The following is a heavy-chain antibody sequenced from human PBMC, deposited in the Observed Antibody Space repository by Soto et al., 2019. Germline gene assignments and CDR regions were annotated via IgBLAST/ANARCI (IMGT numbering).Heavy chain of an antibody. CDR1: GYTFTSYG. V-gene: IGHV1-18*01. CDR2: ISAYNGNT. D-gene: IGHD4-4*01. CDR3: ARQKASRITDYKFSYYGMDV. J-gene: IGHJ6*02. Sequence: ASVKVSCKASGYTFTSYGISWVRQAPGQGLEWMGWISAYNGNTNYAQKLQGRVTMTTDTSTSTAYMELRSLRSDDTAVYYCARQKASRITDYKFSYYGMDVWGQGTTVTVSS.